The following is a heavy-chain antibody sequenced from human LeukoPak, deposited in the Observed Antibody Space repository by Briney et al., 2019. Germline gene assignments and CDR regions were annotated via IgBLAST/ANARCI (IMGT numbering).Heavy chain of an antibody. V-gene: IGHV3-21*04. D-gene: IGHD3-9*01. CDR2: ISSSGSYI. CDR1: RFTFSSYS. Sequence: GGSLRLSCAASRFTFSSYSMNWVRQAPGKGLEWVSSISSSGSYIYYADSVKGRFTISRDNAKNSLYLQMNSLRAEDTAVYYCARGTYYAILTGFRTHRPFDYWGQGTLVTVSS. CDR3: ARGTYYAILTGFRTHRPFDY. J-gene: IGHJ4*02.